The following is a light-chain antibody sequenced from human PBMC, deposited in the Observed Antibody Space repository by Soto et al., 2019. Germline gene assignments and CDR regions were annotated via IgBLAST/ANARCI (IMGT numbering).Light chain of an antibody. V-gene: IGKV2-28*01. Sequence: DIVMTQIPVSLPVTPGEPASISCKSSQSLLHSHGYNYMDWYLQKPGQSPQLLIYFGSYRASGVPKRFSGSGSGTNFTLRISRVETDDFGIYYCMQALKVPITFGQGTRREIK. J-gene: IGKJ5*01. CDR2: FGS. CDR3: MQALKVPIT. CDR1: QSLLHSHGYNY.